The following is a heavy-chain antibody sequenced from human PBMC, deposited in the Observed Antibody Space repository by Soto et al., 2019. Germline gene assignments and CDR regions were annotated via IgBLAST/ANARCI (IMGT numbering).Heavy chain of an antibody. V-gene: IGHV4-4*02. J-gene: IGHJ4*02. CDR2: IYHSGST. Sequence: PSETLSLTCAVSSGSISSSNWWSWVRQPPGKGLEWIGEIYHSGSTNYNPSLKSRVTISVDTSKNQFSLKLSSVTAADTAVYYCARDGYGDHSAIDYWGQGTLVTVSS. CDR1: SGSISSSNW. D-gene: IGHD4-17*01. CDR3: ARDGYGDHSAIDY.